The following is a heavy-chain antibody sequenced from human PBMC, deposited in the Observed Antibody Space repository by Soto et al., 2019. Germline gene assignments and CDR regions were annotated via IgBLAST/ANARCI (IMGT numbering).Heavy chain of an antibody. CDR2: INHSGST. CDR3: ARGGGRATITY. V-gene: IGHV4-34*01. J-gene: IGHJ4*02. Sequence: SETLSLTCAVYGGSFSGYYWSWIRQPPGKGLEWIGEINHSGSTNYNPSLKSRVTISVDTSKNQFSLKLSSVTAADSAVYYCARGGGRATITYWGQGTLVTVSS. CDR1: GGSFSGYY. D-gene: IGHD5-12*01.